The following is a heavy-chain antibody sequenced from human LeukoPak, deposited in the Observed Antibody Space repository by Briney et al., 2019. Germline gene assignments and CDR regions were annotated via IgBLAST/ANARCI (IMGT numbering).Heavy chain of an antibody. J-gene: IGHJ3*02. CDR1: GVSISSYF. D-gene: IGHD1-26*01. Sequence: SETLSLTCTVSGVSISSYFWGWIRQPPGKGLEYIGYIPYSGSTNYNPSLKSRVTISVDTSKNQFSLKLRSVTAADTAVYYCARGLVGAAGAFDIWGQGTMVTVSS. V-gene: IGHV4-59*01. CDR3: ARGLVGAAGAFDI. CDR2: IPYSGST.